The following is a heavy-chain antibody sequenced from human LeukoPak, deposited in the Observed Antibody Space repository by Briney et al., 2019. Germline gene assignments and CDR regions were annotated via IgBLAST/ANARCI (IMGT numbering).Heavy chain of an antibody. D-gene: IGHD5/OR15-5a*01. Sequence: SETLSLTCTVSGYSISSGYYWGWTRQPPGKGLEWIGNIHYSGSTYYNPSLKSRVTISVDTSKNQFSLNLSSLTAADTAVYYCATSDTVSTYNWFDPWGQGTLVTVSS. V-gene: IGHV4-38-2*02. CDR2: IHYSGST. J-gene: IGHJ5*02. CDR3: ATSDTVSTYNWFDP. CDR1: GYSISSGYY.